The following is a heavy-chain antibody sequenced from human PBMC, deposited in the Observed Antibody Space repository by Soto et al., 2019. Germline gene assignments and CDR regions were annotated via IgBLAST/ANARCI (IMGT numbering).Heavy chain of an antibody. CDR2: IYYSGST. CDR1: GGSISSGDYY. CDR3: ARVERYYDSSGYSYYFDY. V-gene: IGHV4-30-4*01. J-gene: IGHJ4*02. D-gene: IGHD3-22*01. Sequence: SETLSLTCTVSGGSISSGDYYWSWIRQPPGKGLEWIGYIYYSGSTYYNPSLKSRVTISVDTSKNQFSLKLSSVTAADTAVYYCARVERYYDSSGYSYYFDYWGQGTLVTVSS.